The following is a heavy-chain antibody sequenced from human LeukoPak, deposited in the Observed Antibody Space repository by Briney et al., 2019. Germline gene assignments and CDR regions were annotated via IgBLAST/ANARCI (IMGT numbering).Heavy chain of an antibody. CDR1: GFTFNSYA. J-gene: IGHJ4*02. CDR3: ARDIVVVPASH. CDR2: ISSSSSYI. Sequence: PGGSLRLSCAASGFTFNSYAMSWVRQAPGKGLEWVSSISSSSSYIYYADSVKGRFTISRDNAKNSLYLQMNSLRAEDTAVYYCARDIVVVPASHWGQGTLVTVSS. D-gene: IGHD2-2*01. V-gene: IGHV3-21*01.